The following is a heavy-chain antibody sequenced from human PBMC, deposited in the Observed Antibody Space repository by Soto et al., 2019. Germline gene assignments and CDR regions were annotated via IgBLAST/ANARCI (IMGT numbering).Heavy chain of an antibody. CDR3: AKALYGGFTY. J-gene: IGHJ4*02. V-gene: IGHV3-23*01. Sequence: EVRLLESGGGLVQPGGSLRLSCAASGLTFSVYALSWVRQAPGKGLEWVSGISGSGDSTHYADSVRGGFTVSSDNSKSILYLQTNSLRAEDTAIYYCAKALYGGFTYWGQGTLVTVSS. D-gene: IGHD3-10*01. CDR2: ISGSGDST. CDR1: GLTFSVYA.